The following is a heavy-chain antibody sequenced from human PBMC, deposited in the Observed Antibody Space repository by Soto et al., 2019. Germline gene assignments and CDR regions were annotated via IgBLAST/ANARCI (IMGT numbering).Heavy chain of an antibody. CDR3: ASGASPNYGGNYIDY. CDR2: IFYSENV. CDR1: GGSVSSGSYF. J-gene: IGHJ4*02. D-gene: IGHD4-17*01. V-gene: IGHV4-61*01. Sequence: QVQLQESGPGLVKPSETLSLTCSVSGGSVSSGSYFWNWIRQPPGKGLEWIGYIFYSENVNYTPSLKSRLTISLDTSKNQFSLKLTSVTAADTAVYYCASGASPNYGGNYIDYWGQGTLVTVSS.